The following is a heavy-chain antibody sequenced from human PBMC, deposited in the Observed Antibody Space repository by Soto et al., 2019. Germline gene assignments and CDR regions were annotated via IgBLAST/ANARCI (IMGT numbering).Heavy chain of an antibody. D-gene: IGHD3-10*01. J-gene: IGHJ4*02. CDR2: IYHSGST. Sequence: SETLSLTCTVSGGSISSYYWSWVRQPPGKGLEWIGKIYHSGSTNYNPSLKGRVTISVDKSKNQFSLKLSSVTAADTAVYYCARVYMVRGTIIRYFDYWGQGTLVTVSS. CDR3: ARVYMVRGTIIRYFDY. V-gene: IGHV4-4*02. CDR1: GGSISSYY.